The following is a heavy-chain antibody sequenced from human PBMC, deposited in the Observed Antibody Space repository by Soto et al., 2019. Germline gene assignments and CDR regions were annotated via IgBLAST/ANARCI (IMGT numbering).Heavy chain of an antibody. CDR3: ANYYDSSGYPDGFFQH. CDR1: GLTFSNYA. D-gene: IGHD3-22*01. Sequence: EVQLLESGGGLVQPGGFLRLSCAASGLTFSNYAMSWVRQAPGKGLEWVSSIGGRGDNTYYADSVEGRFTISRDISKXPLYLQMNSLRVDDTAVYYCANYYDSSGYPDGFFQHWGQGTLVTVSS. V-gene: IGHV3-23*01. CDR2: IGGRGDNT. J-gene: IGHJ1*01.